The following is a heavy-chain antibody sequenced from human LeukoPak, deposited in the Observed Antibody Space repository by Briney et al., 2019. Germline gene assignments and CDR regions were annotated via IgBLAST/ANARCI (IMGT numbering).Heavy chain of an antibody. D-gene: IGHD2-2*01. Sequence: SVKVSCKASGGTFSSYAISWVRQAPGQGREWMGGIIPIFGTANYAQKFQGRVTINADESTSTAYMELSRLRSDDTAVYYCASCGSTSCLAHDAFDIWGQGTMVTVSS. CDR2: IIPIFGTA. CDR3: ASCGSTSCLAHDAFDI. J-gene: IGHJ3*02. CDR1: GGTFSSYA. V-gene: IGHV1-69*13.